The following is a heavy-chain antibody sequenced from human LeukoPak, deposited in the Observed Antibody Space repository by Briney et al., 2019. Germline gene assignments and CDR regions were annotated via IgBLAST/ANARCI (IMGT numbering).Heavy chain of an antibody. Sequence: GGSLRLSCAASGFSFSSYAMSWVRQAPGKGLEWVSGISGSGGNTYYADSVKGRFTISRDNSKNTLYLQMNSPRAEDTAVYYCAKDIWVLRAFDGCFDCWGQGTLVTVSS. CDR1: GFSFSSYA. CDR2: ISGSGGNT. J-gene: IGHJ4*02. D-gene: IGHD3-9*01. V-gene: IGHV3-23*01. CDR3: AKDIWVLRAFDGCFDC.